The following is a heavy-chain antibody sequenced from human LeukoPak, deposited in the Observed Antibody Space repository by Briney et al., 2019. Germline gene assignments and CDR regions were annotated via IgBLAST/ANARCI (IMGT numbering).Heavy chain of an antibody. D-gene: IGHD2-15*01. Sequence: ASVKVSCKASGYTFTSYGISWARQAPGQGLEWMGWISAYNGNTNYAQKLQGRVTMTTDTSTSTAYMELRSLRSDDTAVYYCARRYCSGGSCYLAYWGQGTLVTVSS. CDR1: GYTFTSYG. CDR2: ISAYNGNT. V-gene: IGHV1-18*01. J-gene: IGHJ4*02. CDR3: ARRYCSGGSCYLAY.